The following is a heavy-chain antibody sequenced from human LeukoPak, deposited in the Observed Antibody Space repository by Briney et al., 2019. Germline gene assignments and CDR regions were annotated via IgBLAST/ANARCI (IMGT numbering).Heavy chain of an antibody. CDR2: INPNTGGT. CDR1: GYTFTGYY. J-gene: IGHJ4*02. V-gene: IGHV1-2*02. CDR3: ARVPNYYDSSGYPTDY. D-gene: IGHD3-22*01. Sequence: ASVKVSCKASGYTFTGYYLHWVRQAPGQGLEWMGWINPNTGGTKYAQKFQGRVTMTRDTSISTAYMEVTRLTSDDTALYYCARVPNYYDSSGYPTDYWGQGTLVTVSS.